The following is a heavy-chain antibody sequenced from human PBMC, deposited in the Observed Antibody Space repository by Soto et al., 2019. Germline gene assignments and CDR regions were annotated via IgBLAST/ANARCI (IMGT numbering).Heavy chain of an antibody. J-gene: IGHJ1*01. CDR1: VGSISSSYW. CDR3: ARDVWEDGYLQI. CDR2: IYHRGGT. D-gene: IGHD2-2*03. Sequence: QVHLQESGPGLVKPSGTLSLTCAGSVGSISSSYWWNWVRQPPGKGLEWIGEIYHRGGTNYSPSLKSRVTISVDKSKNQFSLTLTSVTAAHTAVYYCARDVWEDGYLQIWGQGTLVPVSS. V-gene: IGHV4-4*02.